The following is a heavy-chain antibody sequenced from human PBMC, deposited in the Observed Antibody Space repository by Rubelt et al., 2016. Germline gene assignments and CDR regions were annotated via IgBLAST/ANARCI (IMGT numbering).Heavy chain of an antibody. CDR2: IIPTFGTA. CDR3: ARASSTSYWEGWFDP. Sequence: QVQLVQSGAEVKKPGSSVKVSCKASGGTFSSYAISWVRQAPGQGLGWMGGIIPTFGTANYAQKVQGRVTMTADEATSTAYRELSSLRSEDTAVYYCARASSTSYWEGWFDPWGQGTLVTVSS. J-gene: IGHJ5*02. V-gene: IGHV1-69*01. CDR1: GGTFSSYA. D-gene: IGHD2-2*01.